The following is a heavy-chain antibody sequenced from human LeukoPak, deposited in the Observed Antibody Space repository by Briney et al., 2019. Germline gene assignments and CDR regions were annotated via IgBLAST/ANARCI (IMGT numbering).Heavy chain of an antibody. Sequence: GASVKVSCKASGHTFTSYDINWVRQSTGQRLEGRGWINPNSGNTGYAQKFQGRVTMTRNTSISTAYMELSSLRSEDTAVYYCARVYVEYSGYDWRAHDAFDIWGQGTMVTVSS. CDR2: INPNSGNT. D-gene: IGHD5-12*01. V-gene: IGHV1-8*01. J-gene: IGHJ3*02. CDR1: GHTFTSYD. CDR3: ARVYVEYSGYDWRAHDAFDI.